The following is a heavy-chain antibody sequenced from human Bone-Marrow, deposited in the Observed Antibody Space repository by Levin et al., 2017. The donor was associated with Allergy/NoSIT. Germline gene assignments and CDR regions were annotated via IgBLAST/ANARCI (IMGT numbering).Heavy chain of an antibody. V-gene: IGHV5-51*01. J-gene: IGHJ4*02. D-gene: IGHD3-10*01. Sequence: GESLKISCKGSGYIFTTYWIGWVRQMPGKGLEWMGIIYPGDSHTRYSPSFQGQVTISADKSINTAYLQWSSLKASDTAMYYCVRPPGSTSTSFFFDYWGQGTLVTVSS. CDR3: VRPPGSTSTSFFFDY. CDR1: GYIFTTYW. CDR2: IYPGDSHT.